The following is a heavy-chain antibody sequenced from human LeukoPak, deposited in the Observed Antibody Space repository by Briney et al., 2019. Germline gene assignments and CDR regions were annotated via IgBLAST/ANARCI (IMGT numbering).Heavy chain of an antibody. CDR1: GFTFSSYA. V-gene: IGHV3-30*04. J-gene: IGHJ4*02. CDR3: ARDKGSFDWSYPISYYFDY. CDR2: ISYDGSNK. D-gene: IGHD3-9*01. Sequence: PGGSLRHSCAASGFTFSSYAMHWVRQAPGKGLEWVAVISYDGSNKYYADSVKGRFTISRDNSKNTLYLQMNSLRAEDTAVYYCARDKGSFDWSYPISYYFDYWGQGTLVTVSS.